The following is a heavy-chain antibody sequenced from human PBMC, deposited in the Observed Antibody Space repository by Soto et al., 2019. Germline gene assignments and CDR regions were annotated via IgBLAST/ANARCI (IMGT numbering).Heavy chain of an antibody. V-gene: IGHV4-39*01. CDR3: ARAPDS. CDR2: FYDSGST. CDR1: GGSISARHTY. Sequence: QLQLQESGPGLLKPSETLSLTCTVSGGSISARHTYCGWIRQPPGKGLEWIWSFYDSGSTYYNPSLKSRVYISVDSSKNQFSLTLASLTAADTAVYYCARAPDSWGQGTLVTVSS. J-gene: IGHJ4*02.